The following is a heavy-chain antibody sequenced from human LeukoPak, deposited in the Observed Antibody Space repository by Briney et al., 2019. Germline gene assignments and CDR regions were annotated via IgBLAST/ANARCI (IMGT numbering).Heavy chain of an antibody. Sequence: ASVKVSCKASGYTFTSYGISWVRQAPGQGLEWMGWISAYNGNTNYAQKLQGRVTMTPDTSTSTAYMELRSLRSDDTAVYYCAREGGDIGSGYYLGLDYWGQGTLVTVSS. CDR2: ISAYNGNT. CDR3: AREGGDIGSGYYLGLDY. CDR1: GYTFTSYG. D-gene: IGHD3-22*01. J-gene: IGHJ4*02. V-gene: IGHV1-18*01.